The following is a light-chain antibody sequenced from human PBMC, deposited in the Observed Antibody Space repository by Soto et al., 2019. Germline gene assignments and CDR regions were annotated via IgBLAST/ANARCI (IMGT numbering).Light chain of an antibody. Sequence: EIVMTQSPPSLTVTPGEPASISCRSSQRLLHSNGNTFLDWYLQKPGQSPQLLIYLGSNRASGVPDRVSGSEAGTDFTLKISRVEAEDVGVYYCMQALQNPYTFGQGTKVDIK. CDR3: MQALQNPYT. CDR1: QRLLHSNGNTF. CDR2: LGS. V-gene: IGKV2-28*01. J-gene: IGKJ2*01.